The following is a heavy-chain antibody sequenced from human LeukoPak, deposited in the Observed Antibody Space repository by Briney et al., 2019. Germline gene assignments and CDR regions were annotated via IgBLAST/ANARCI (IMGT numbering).Heavy chain of an antibody. J-gene: IGHJ4*02. CDR1: GGSFSGYY. CDR2: INHSGST. CDR3: AREGVATMRPFDY. D-gene: IGHD5-12*01. V-gene: IGHV4-34*01. Sequence: SETLSLTCAVYGGSFSGYYWSWIRQPPGKGLEWIGEINHSGSTNYNPSLKSRVTISVDTSKNQFPLKLSSVTAADTAVYYCAREGVATMRPFDYWGQGTLVTVSS.